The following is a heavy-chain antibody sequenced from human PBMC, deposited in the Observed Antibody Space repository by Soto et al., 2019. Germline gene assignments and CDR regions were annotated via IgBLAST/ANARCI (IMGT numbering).Heavy chain of an antibody. CDR1: GGSISSYY. Sequence: QVQLQESGPGLVKPSETLSLTCTVSGGSISSYYWSWIRQPPGKGLEWIGYIYYSGTTNYNPSLKSRVTLSVDTSKNQLSLKLSSVTAADTAVYYCARRYGYSFDYWGQGTLVTVSS. D-gene: IGHD5-18*01. V-gene: IGHV4-59*08. CDR3: ARRYGYSFDY. CDR2: IYYSGTT. J-gene: IGHJ4*02.